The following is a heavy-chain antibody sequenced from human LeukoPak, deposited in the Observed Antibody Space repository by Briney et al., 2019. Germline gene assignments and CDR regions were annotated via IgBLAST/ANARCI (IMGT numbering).Heavy chain of an antibody. CDR3: ARAGRGYSYGLNRG. CDR1: GGSFSGYY. V-gene: IGHV4-34*01. Sequence: PSETLSLTCAVYGGSFSGYYWSWIRQPPGKGLEWIGEINHSGSTNYNPSLKSRVTISVDTSKHQFSLKLSSVTAADTAVYYCARAGRGYSYGLNRGWGQGTLVTVSS. J-gene: IGHJ4*02. D-gene: IGHD5-18*01. CDR2: INHSGST.